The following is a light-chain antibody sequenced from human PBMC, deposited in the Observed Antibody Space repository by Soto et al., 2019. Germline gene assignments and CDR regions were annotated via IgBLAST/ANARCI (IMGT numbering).Light chain of an antibody. V-gene: IGKV1-39*01. CDR1: QSIATY. CDR3: QQSLRTPPT. Sequence: DIQMTQSPSSLSASVGDRVTITCRASQSIATYLNWYQQKPGTAPYLLIFAASSLRSGVQSRFSGSGSWTDFTLTISSLQPEDFATYDCQQSLRTPPTVGGGTKVEFK. CDR2: AAS. J-gene: IGKJ4*01.